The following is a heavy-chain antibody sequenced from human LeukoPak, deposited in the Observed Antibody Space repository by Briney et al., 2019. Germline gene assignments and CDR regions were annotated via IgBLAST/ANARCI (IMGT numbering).Heavy chain of an antibody. CDR2: ISAYNGNT. CDR3: ARDLRYGSSSYGTFADY. V-gene: IGHV1-18*01. D-gene: IGHD6-6*01. CDR1: GYTFTSYG. Sequence: ASVKVSCKASGYTFTSYGISWVRQAPGQGLEWMGWISAYNGNTNYAQKLQGRVTMTTDTSTSTAYMELRSLRSDDTAVYYCARDLRYGSSSYGTFADYWGQGTLVTVSS. J-gene: IGHJ4*02.